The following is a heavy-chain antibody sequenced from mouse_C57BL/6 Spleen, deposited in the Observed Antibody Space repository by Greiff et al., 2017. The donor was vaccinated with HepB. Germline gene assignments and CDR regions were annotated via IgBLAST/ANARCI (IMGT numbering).Heavy chain of an antibody. D-gene: IGHD1-1*01. CDR1: GYTFTSYW. V-gene: IGHV1-69*01. CDR2: IDPSDSYT. J-gene: IGHJ2*01. Sequence: VQLQQPGAELVMPGASVKLSCKASGYTFTSYWMHWVKQRPGQGLEWIGEIDPSDSYTNYNQKFKGKSTLTVDKSSSTAYMQLSSLTSEDSAVYYCARSPYGSSLPFDYWGQGTTLTVSS. CDR3: ARSPYGSSLPFDY.